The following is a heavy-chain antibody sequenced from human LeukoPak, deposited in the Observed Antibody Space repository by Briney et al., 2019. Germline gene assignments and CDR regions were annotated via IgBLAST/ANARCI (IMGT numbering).Heavy chain of an antibody. D-gene: IGHD6-6*01. CDR2: ISDSGGST. CDR1: GFTFSNSG. Sequence: PGGSLRLSCAASGFTFSNSGMSWVRQALGKGLEWVSTISDSGGSTYYADSVKGRFTISRDNSKNTLYLQMNSLRAEDTAVYYCAKGGSSSKAFDIWGQGTMVTVSS. J-gene: IGHJ3*02. V-gene: IGHV3-23*01. CDR3: AKGGSSSKAFDI.